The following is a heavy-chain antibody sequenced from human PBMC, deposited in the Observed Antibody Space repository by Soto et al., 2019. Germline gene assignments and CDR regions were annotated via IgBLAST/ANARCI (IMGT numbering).Heavy chain of an antibody. CDR1: GGSISSYY. J-gene: IGHJ4*02. V-gene: IGHV4-59*01. CDR3: ARSYYYGSGSLIYFDY. CDR2: IYYSGST. Sequence: SEILSLTCTVSGGSISSYYWSWIRQPPGKGLEWIGYIYYSGSTNYNPSLKSRVTISVDTSKNQFSLKLSSVTAADTAVYYCARSYYYGSGSLIYFDYWGQGTLVTVS. D-gene: IGHD3-10*01.